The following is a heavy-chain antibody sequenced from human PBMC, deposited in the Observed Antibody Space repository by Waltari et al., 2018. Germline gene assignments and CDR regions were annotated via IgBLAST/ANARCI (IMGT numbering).Heavy chain of an antibody. J-gene: IGHJ5*02. D-gene: IGHD3-3*01. Sequence: EVQLVQSGAEVKKPGATVKISCKASGYTFTDYYMHWVQQAPGKGLEWMGRVEPEDGETIYAEKFQGRVTITADTSTDTAYMELTSLRSEDTAVYYCATSPLRFLEWVNWFDPWGQGTLVTVSS. CDR3: ATSPLRFLEWVNWFDP. V-gene: IGHV1-69-2*01. CDR2: VEPEDGET. CDR1: GYTFTDYY.